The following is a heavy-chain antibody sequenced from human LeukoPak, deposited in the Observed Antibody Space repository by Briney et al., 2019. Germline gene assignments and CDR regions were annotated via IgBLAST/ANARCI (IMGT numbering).Heavy chain of an antibody. J-gene: IGHJ4*02. CDR2: INHSGST. CDR3: ARGRKREDIVVVPAAISPVFDY. Sequence: SETLSLTCAVYGGSFSGYYWSWIRQPPGKGLEWIGEINHSGSTNYNPSLKSRVTISVDTSKNQFSLKLSPVTAADTAVYYCARGRKREDIVVVPAAISPVFDYWGQGTLVTVSS. CDR1: GGSFSGYY. D-gene: IGHD2-2*02. V-gene: IGHV4-34*01.